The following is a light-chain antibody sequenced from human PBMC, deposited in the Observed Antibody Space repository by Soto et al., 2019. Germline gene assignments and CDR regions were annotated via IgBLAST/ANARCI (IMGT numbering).Light chain of an antibody. CDR3: QSYDSRLSRWV. J-gene: IGLJ3*02. CDR1: SSNIGAGYD. V-gene: IGLV1-40*01. Sequence: QSVLTQPPSVSGAPGQRVTISCTGSSSNIGAGYDVHWYQQLPGTAPKLLISGNSNRPSGVPDRFSGSKSGTSASLAITGLQAEDDADYYCQSYDSRLSRWVFGGGTKLTVL. CDR2: GNS.